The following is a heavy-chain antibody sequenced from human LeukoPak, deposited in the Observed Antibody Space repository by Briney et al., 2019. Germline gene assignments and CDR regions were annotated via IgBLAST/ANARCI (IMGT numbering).Heavy chain of an antibody. J-gene: IGHJ3*02. CDR2: ISYDGSNK. V-gene: IGHV3-30*01. CDR1: GFTFSSYA. CDR3: AREPDWVGDAFDI. Sequence: GGSLRLSCAASGFTFSSYAMHWVRQAPGKGLEGVAVISYDGSNKYYADSVKGRFTISRDNSKNTLYLQMNSLRAEDTAVYYCAREPDWVGDAFDIWGQGTMVTVSS. D-gene: IGHD3-9*01.